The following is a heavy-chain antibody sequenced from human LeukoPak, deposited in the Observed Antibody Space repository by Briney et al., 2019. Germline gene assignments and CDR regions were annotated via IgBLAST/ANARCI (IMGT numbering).Heavy chain of an antibody. Sequence: PGGSLRLSCAASGFTFNNYAMSWVRQAPGKGLEWVSGISSSGANTYYADSVKGRFTISRDRSKNTLYLQMNSLRAGDTAVYYCARRSPVSTVTYYFDYWGQGTLVTVSS. CDR1: GFTFNNYA. CDR2: ISSSGANT. D-gene: IGHD4-11*01. V-gene: IGHV3-23*01. CDR3: ARRSPVSTVTYYFDY. J-gene: IGHJ4*02.